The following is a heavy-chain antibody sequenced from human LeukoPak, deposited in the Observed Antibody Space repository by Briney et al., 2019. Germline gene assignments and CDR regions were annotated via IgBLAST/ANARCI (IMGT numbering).Heavy chain of an antibody. CDR3: ARARGSGQWLVNFDY. V-gene: IGHV1-2*06. CDR2: INPNSGGT. D-gene: IGHD6-19*01. J-gene: IGHJ4*02. CDR1: GYTFTGYY. Sequence: ASVKVSCKASGYTFTGYYMHWVRQAPAQGLEWMGRINPNSGGTNYAQKFQGRVTMTRDTSISTAYMELSRLRSDDTAVYYCARARGSGQWLVNFDYWGQGTLVTVSS.